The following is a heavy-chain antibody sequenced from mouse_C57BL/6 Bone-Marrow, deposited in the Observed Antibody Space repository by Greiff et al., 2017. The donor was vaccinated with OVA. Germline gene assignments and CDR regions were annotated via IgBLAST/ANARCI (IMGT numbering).Heavy chain of an antibody. CDR2: IWRGGST. V-gene: IGHV2-5*01. J-gene: IGHJ4*01. CDR3: SPLDGYLMDY. CDR1: GFSLTSYG. Sequence: QVQLQQSGPGLVQPSQSLSITCTVSGFSLTSYGVHWVRQSPGKGLEWLGVIWRGGSTDYNAAFMYRLSITKDNSKNQVFFKINSLPADDTAIYYCSPLDGYLMDYWGQGTSVTVSS. D-gene: IGHD2-3*01.